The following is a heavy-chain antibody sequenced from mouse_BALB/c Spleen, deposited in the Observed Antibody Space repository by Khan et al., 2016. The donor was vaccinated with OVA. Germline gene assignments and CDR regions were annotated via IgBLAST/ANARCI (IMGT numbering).Heavy chain of an antibody. V-gene: IGHV1-61*01. CDR3: TRREECGDAPSCFAF. Sequence: QVQLQQPGAELVRPGASVKLSCKASGYTFTSYWMNWVRQRPGQGLDWIGTINPSDSETHYNQMFKDKATLTVDKSSGTAYMQLSRLTSEDSAVEYCTRREECGDAPSCFAFGGQGTLVTVSA. CDR1: GYTFTSYW. J-gene: IGHJ3*01. D-gene: IGHD2-13*01. CDR2: INPSDSET.